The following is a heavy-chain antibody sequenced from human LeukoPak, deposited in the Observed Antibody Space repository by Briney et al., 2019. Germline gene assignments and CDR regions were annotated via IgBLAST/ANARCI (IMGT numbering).Heavy chain of an antibody. CDR1: GFTFGSYS. D-gene: IGHD3-22*01. CDR3: ARVNYYDSSGYYPDY. Sequence: PGGSLRLSCAASGFTFGSYSMNWVRQAPGKGLEWVSSISSSSSYIYYADSVKGRFTISRDNAKNSLYLQMNSLRAEDTAVYYCARVNYYDSSGYYPDYWGQGTLVTVSS. J-gene: IGHJ4*02. CDR2: ISSSSSYI. V-gene: IGHV3-21*01.